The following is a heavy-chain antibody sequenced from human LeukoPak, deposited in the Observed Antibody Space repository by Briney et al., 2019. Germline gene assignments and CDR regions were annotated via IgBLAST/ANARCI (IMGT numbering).Heavy chain of an antibody. D-gene: IGHD6-13*01. Sequence: GRSLRLSCAASGFTFSSYGMHWVRQAPGKGLEWVAVISYDGSNKYYADSVKGRFTISRDNSKNTLYLQMNSLRAEDTAVYYCAKDFGPYSSSRGGAYWFDPWGQGTLVTVSS. CDR3: AKDFGPYSSSRGGAYWFDP. CDR2: ISYDGSNK. V-gene: IGHV3-30*18. CDR1: GFTFSSYG. J-gene: IGHJ5*02.